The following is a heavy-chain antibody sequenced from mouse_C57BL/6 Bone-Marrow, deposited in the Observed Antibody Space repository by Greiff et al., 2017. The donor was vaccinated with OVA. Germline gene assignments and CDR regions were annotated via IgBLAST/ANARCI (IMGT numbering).Heavy chain of an antibody. Sequence: DVKLVESVAELVRPGASVKLSCTASGFNIKNTYMHWVKQRPEQGLEWIGRIDPANGNTKYAPKFQGKATITADTSSNTAYLQLSSLTSEDTAIYYCARSLYYYGSKIAYWGQGTLVTVSA. CDR2: IDPANGNT. CDR3: ARSLYYYGSKIAY. J-gene: IGHJ3*01. CDR1: GFNIKNTY. V-gene: IGHV14-3*01. D-gene: IGHD1-1*01.